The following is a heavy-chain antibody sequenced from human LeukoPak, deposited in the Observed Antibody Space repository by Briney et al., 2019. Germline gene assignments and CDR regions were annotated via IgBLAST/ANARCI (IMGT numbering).Heavy chain of an antibody. CDR3: ARQGVGSSLDQ. V-gene: IGHV5-51*01. CDR2: IYPGDSDT. Sequence: GESLKISCKGSGYSFTTYWIGWVRQMPGKGLEWMGTIYPGDSDTRYSPSFQGQVTILADKPITTAYLQWSSLKSSDTAIYYCARQGVGSSLDQWGQGTLVTVSS. J-gene: IGHJ4*02. D-gene: IGHD6-13*01. CDR1: GYSFTTYW.